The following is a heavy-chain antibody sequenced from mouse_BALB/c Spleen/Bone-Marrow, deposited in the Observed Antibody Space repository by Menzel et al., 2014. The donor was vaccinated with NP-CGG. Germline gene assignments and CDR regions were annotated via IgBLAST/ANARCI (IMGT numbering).Heavy chain of an antibody. CDR3: ARETAIVAGFDY. Sequence: VQLQQSGPDLVKPSQSVSLTCTVTAYSITSDYGWHWIRQFPGNRLEWMAYIHYSGNTDYNPSLKSRISITRDTSKNQFFPQLNSVTTEDTATYYCARETAIVAGFDYWGQGTTLTVSS. V-gene: IGHV3-1*02. D-gene: IGHD1-1*01. CDR1: AYSITSDYG. J-gene: IGHJ2*01. CDR2: IHYSGNT.